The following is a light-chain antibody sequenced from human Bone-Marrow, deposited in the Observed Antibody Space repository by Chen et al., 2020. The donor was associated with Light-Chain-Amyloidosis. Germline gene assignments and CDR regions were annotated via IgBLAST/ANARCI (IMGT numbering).Light chain of an antibody. V-gene: IGKV3-20*01. CDR2: GSS. J-gene: IGKJ4*01. CDR1: QTISSNY. Sequence: VLTPSPGTLSLSPGEGANLSCRASQTISSNYLTWYQQKFGQAPRLLIYGSSSRATGIPDMFTGSGSGTDFTLTINRLEPEDFEMDYCQQYGTSPLTFGGGTKVEIK. CDR3: QQYGTSPLT.